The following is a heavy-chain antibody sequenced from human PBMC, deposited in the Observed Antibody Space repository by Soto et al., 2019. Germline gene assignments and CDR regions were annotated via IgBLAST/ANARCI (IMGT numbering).Heavy chain of an antibody. V-gene: IGHV1-18*01. J-gene: IGHJ5*02. CDR2: ISAYNGNT. CDR1: GDTFTSYG. CDR3: ARDRVTMVRGVISWFDP. D-gene: IGHD3-10*01. Sequence: AXVKVSCTAPGDTFTSYGISWVRQAPGQRLEWMGWISAYNGNTNYAQKLQGRVTMTTDTSTSTAYMELRSLRSDDTAVYYCARDRVTMVRGVISWFDPCGQGTLVTXSS.